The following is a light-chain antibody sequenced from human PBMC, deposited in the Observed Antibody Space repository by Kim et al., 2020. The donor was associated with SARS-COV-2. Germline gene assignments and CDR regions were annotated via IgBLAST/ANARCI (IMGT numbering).Light chain of an antibody. V-gene: IGKV1-6*01. CDR1: QAIAND. J-gene: IGKJ2*01. CDR2: DAS. CDR3: LQDYNYPYT. Sequence: AIQMTQSPSSLSASVGDKVTITCRASQAIANDLGWCQQKPGKAPELLIYDASTLHTGVPSRFSGSGSGTDFALTISSLQPQDFATYYCLQDYNYPYTFGQGTKVDIK.